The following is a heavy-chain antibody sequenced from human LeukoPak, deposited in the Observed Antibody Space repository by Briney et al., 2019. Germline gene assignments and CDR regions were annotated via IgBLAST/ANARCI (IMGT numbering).Heavy chain of an antibody. CDR2: IYYSGST. D-gene: IGHD2-15*01. J-gene: IGHJ5*02. CDR3: ARHGRYCSGGSCYRGNWFDP. CDR1: GGSISSYY. V-gene: IGHV4-59*08. Sequence: PSETLSLTCTVSGGSISSYYRSWIRQPPGKGLEWIGYIYYSGSTNYNPSLKSRVTISVDTSKNQFSLKLSSVTAADTAVYYCARHGRYCSGGSCYRGNWFDPWGQGTLVTVSS.